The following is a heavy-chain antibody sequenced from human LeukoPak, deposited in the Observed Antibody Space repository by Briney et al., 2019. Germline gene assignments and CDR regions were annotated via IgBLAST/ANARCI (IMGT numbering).Heavy chain of an antibody. J-gene: IGHJ4*02. V-gene: IGHV3-30*03. CDR3: ARDPSGGDY. CDR2: ISNDVSNK. CDR1: GFTFRSYG. Sequence: TGGSLRLSCAASGFTFRSYGMHWVRQAPGKGLEWAAVISNDVSNKFYADSVKGRFTISRDNAKNSLYLQMNSLRAEDTAVYYCARDPSGGDYWGQGTLVTVSS. D-gene: IGHD3-10*01.